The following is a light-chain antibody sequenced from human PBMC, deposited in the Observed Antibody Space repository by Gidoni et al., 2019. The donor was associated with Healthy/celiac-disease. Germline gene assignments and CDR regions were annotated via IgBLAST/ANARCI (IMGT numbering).Light chain of an antibody. V-gene: IGKV3-15*01. CDR1: QSVSSN. J-gene: IGKJ1*01. CDR2: GAS. Sequence: EIVMTQSPATLSVSPGESPTLSCRASQSVSSNLAWYQQKPGQAPRPLIYGASTRATGIPARFSGSGSGTEFTLTISSLQSEDFAVYYCQQYNNWPGTFGQGTKVEIK. CDR3: QQYNNWPGT.